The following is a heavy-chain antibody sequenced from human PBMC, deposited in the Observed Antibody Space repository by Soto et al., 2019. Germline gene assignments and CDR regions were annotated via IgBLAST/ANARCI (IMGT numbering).Heavy chain of an antibody. J-gene: IGHJ5*02. CDR2: ISSSSSYI. CDR1: GFTFSSYS. CDR3: ARDPPQTIDVVPAAMHWFDP. Sequence: AGGSLRLSXAASGFTFSSYSMNWVRQAPGKGLEWVSSISSSSSYIYYADSVKGRFTISRDNAKNSLYLQMNSLRAEDTPVYYCARDPPQTIDVVPAAMHWFDPWGQGTLVTVSS. D-gene: IGHD2-2*01. V-gene: IGHV3-21*01.